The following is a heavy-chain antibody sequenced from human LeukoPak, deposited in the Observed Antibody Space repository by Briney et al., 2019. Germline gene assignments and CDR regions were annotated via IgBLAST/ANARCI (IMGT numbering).Heavy chain of an antibody. V-gene: IGHV1-3*04. CDR3: ARGYCNSTSCYYFDF. CDR2: INTGNGNT. Sequence: ASVKVSCKASGYTFTRNAMHWVRQAPGQRLEWMGWINTGNGNTKYSQKFQDRVTITRGTPANTAYMELSSLRSEDTAVYYCARGYCNSTSCYYFDFWGQGTLVTVSS. CDR1: GYTFTRNA. J-gene: IGHJ4*02. D-gene: IGHD2-2*01.